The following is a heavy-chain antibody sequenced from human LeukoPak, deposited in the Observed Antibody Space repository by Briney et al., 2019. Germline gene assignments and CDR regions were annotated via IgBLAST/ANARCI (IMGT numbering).Heavy chain of an antibody. Sequence: GGSLRLSCAASVFTYSSYSMNWVRQAPGKGLEWVSYISSSSSTIYYADSVKGRFTISRDNAKNSLYLQMNSLRAEDTAVYYCARMAGGWYWGQGTLVTVTS. J-gene: IGHJ4*02. CDR1: VFTYSSYS. CDR2: ISSSSSTI. D-gene: IGHD3-10*01. V-gene: IGHV3-48*01. CDR3: ARMAGGWY.